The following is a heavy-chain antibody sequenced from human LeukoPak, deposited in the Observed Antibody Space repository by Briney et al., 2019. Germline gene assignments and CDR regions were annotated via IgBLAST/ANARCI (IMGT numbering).Heavy chain of an antibody. CDR2: IKQDGSEK. J-gene: IGHJ4*02. CDR1: GFTFSSYW. V-gene: IGHV3-7*01. Sequence: GGSLRLSCAASGFTFSSYWMSWVRQAPGKGLEWVANIKQDGSEKYYVDSVKGRFTISRDNAKNSLYLQMNSLRVEDTAVYYCARDGFVGAADYWGQGTLVTVSS. D-gene: IGHD6-13*01. CDR3: ARDGFVGAADY.